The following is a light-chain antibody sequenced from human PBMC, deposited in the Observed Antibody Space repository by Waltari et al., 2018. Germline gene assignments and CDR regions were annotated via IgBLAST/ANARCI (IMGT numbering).Light chain of an antibody. V-gene: IGLV8-61*02. CDR2: KTS. CDR3: ALYMGIGIWV. J-gene: IGLJ3*02. CDR1: SGSLSTTSY. Sequence: QTVVTQEPSLSVSPGGTVTLTCALSSGSLSTTSYATWYQQTPGQAPPTIVSKTSARASGVPDCVASAILGNTASLTITVAQADDESDYYCALYMGIGIWVFVGVTRLTVL.